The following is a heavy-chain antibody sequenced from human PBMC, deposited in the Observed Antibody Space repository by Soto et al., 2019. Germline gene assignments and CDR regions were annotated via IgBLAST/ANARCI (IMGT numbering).Heavy chain of an antibody. CDR3: ARHSYDFWSGYKPIPLGYFYSGFAGYMDV. CDR2: IYYSGST. Sequence: SETLSLTCTVSGGSISSSSYYWGWIRQPPGKGLEWIGSIYYSGSTYYNPSLKSRVTISVETSKNQFSLKLSSVTAADTVVYYCARHSYDFWSGYKPIPLGYFYSGFAGYMDVWGKGTTVTVSS. J-gene: IGHJ6*03. V-gene: IGHV4-39*01. CDR1: GGSISSSSYY. D-gene: IGHD3-3*01.